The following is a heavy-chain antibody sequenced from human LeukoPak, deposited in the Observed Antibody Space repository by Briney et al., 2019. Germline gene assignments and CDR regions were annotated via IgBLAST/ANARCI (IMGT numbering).Heavy chain of an antibody. J-gene: IGHJ4*02. Sequence: PSQTLSLTRTVLGGSVSSYYCSWIRQPPGEGLEWNGYFYYSGSTNYNPSLKSRVTMSVDTSKNQFSLKLSSVTAADTAVYYCARLYGPHSYSSCLVYWGQGTLVTVSS. CDR2: FYYSGST. V-gene: IGHV4-59*08. CDR3: ARLYGPHSYSSCLVY. D-gene: IGHD6-6*01. CDR1: GGSVSSYY.